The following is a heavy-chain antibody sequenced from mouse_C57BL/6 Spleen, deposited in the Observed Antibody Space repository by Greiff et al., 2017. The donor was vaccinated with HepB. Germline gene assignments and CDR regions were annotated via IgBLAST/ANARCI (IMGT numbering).Heavy chain of an antibody. V-gene: IGHV1-69*01. J-gene: IGHJ1*03. CDR1: GYTFTSYW. Sequence: VQLQQSGAELVMPGASVKLSCKASGYTFTSYWMHWVKQRPGQGLEWIGEIDPSDSYTNYNQKFKGKSTLTVDKSSSTAYMQLSSLTSEDSAVYYCARSFDYLYWYFEVWGTGTTVTVSS. D-gene: IGHD2-4*01. CDR3: ARSFDYLYWYFEV. CDR2: IDPSDSYT.